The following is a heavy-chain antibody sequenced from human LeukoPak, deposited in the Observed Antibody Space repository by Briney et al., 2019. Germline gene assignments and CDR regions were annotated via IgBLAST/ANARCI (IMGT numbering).Heavy chain of an antibody. CDR1: GGTFSSYA. J-gene: IGHJ4*02. CDR3: ARRWCSSTSCYVDY. CDR2: IIPIFGTA. D-gene: IGHD2-2*01. Sequence: SVKVSCKASGGTFSSYAISWVRQAPGQGLEWMGGIIPIFGTANYAQKFQGRVTMTRDTSTSTVYMELSSLRSEDTAVYYCARRWCSSTSCYVDYWGQGTLVTVSS. V-gene: IGHV1-69*05.